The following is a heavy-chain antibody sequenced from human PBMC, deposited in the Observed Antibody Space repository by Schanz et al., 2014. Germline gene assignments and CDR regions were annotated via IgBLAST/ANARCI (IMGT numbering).Heavy chain of an antibody. J-gene: IGHJ4*02. CDR1: GGSVSTYY. CDR3: AREYSSFDY. V-gene: IGHV4-59*02. D-gene: IGHD6-19*01. CDR2: IHYSGNT. Sequence: QVQLQQWGAGLVKPSETLSLTCGVSGGSVSTYYWHWIRQPPGKGLEWIGYIHYSGNTNYNPSLKSRVTISLDTSKNQFSLKVNSVTAADTAAYYCAREYSSFDYWGQGTLVTVSS.